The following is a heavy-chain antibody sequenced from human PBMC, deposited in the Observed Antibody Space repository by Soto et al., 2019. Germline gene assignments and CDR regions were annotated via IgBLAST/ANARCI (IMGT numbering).Heavy chain of an antibody. CDR2: INPSGGSP. CDR1: GYTFTSHY. J-gene: IGHJ6*04. V-gene: IGHV1-46*03. CDR3: ARGVYNARDV. Sequence: GASVKVSCKASGYTFTSHYVHWVRQAPGQGLEWMGIINPSGGSPSYAQKFQGRVTMTRDTSTSTVYMELISLRSEDTAVFYCARGVYNARDVWGKGTRVTVSS. D-gene: IGHD3-10*01.